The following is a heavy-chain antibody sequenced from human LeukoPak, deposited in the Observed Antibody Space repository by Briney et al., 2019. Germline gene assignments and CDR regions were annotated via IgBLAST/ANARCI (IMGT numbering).Heavy chain of an antibody. CDR1: GYTFTGYY. J-gene: IGHJ4*02. Sequence: GASVKVSCKASGYTFTGYYMHWVRQAPGQGLEWMGWINPNSGGTNYAQKFQGRVTMTRDTSISTAYMELSRLRSDDTAVYYVASTSKVVVTHHFDYWGQGNLVTGSS. D-gene: IGHD3-22*01. V-gene: IGHV1-2*02. CDR2: INPNSGGT. CDR3: ASTSKVVVTHHFDY.